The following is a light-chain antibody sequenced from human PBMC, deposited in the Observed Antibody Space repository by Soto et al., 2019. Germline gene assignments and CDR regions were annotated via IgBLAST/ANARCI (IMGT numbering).Light chain of an antibody. CDR1: QSISRS. Sequence: VHMTLSPSSLSASVGYRVTITCRATQSISRSLNWYQQKQGKAPELMIYAASSLQSGVPSRFSGSGYGTDFNLTISSLQTEDSATYYCQQSYSALVAFGQGTKVDIK. CDR3: QQSYSALVA. V-gene: IGKV1-39*01. CDR2: AAS. J-gene: IGKJ1*01.